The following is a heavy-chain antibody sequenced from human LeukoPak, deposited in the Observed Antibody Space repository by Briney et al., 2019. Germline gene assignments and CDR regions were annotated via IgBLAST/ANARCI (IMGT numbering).Heavy chain of an antibody. V-gene: IGHV3-7*01. J-gene: IGHJ3*02. Sequence: PGGSLRLSRVGTGFGFTDYWMTWVRQVPGKGREGGANIKQDGSKENYVASGKGRFTMSRDNAKDSLYLQMNNLRAEDTTLYYTARDHCASKFGSVFYDDFDIWGEGTMVIVSS. CDR1: GFGFTDYW. D-gene: IGHD5/OR15-5a*01. CDR2: IKQDGSKE. CDR3: ARDHCASKFGSVFYDDFDI.